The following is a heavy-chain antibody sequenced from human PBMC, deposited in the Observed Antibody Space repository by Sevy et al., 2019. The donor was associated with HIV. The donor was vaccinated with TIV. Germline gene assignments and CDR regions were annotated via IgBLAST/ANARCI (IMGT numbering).Heavy chain of an antibody. CDR2: INSDGSST. Sequence: GGSLRLSCAASGFTFSSYWMHWVRQAPGKGLVWVSRINSDGSSTSYADSVKGRFTISRDNAKNTLYLQMNSQRAEDTAVYYCARAPGVVISFYYYYGMDVWGQGTTVTVSS. J-gene: IGHJ6*02. D-gene: IGHD3-3*01. CDR3: ARAPGVVISFYYYYGMDV. CDR1: GFTFSSYW. V-gene: IGHV3-74*01.